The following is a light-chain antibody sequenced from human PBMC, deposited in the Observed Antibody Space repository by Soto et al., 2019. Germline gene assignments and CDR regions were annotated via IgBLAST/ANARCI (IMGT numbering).Light chain of an antibody. J-gene: IGKJ4*01. CDR3: QQYGRLPLS. V-gene: IGKV3-20*01. Sequence: DILFTHSPGTLSLSPGDRATLSCRASQSLTSSFLAWYQQKPGQTPRLLIYGASIRATDIPDRFSGSGSGTDFTLTISRLEPEDFAVYFCQQYGRLPLSFGGGTKVDIK. CDR2: GAS. CDR1: QSLTSSF.